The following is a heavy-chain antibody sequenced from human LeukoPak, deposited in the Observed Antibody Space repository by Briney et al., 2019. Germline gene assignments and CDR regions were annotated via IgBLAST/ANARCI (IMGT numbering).Heavy chain of an antibody. V-gene: IGHV1-2*02. CDR1: GYTFTGYY. Sequence: ASVKVSCKASGYTFTGYYMHWVRQAPGQGLEWMGWINPNSGGTNYAQKFQGRVTMTRDTSISTAYMELSRLRSDDTAVYYCARDRLLPYCSSTSCYSGTFDYWGQGTLVTVSS. CDR2: INPNSGGT. J-gene: IGHJ4*02. D-gene: IGHD2-2*01. CDR3: ARDRLLPYCSSTSCYSGTFDY.